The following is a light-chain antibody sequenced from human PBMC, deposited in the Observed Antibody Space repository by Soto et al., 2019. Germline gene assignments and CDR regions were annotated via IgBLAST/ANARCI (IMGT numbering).Light chain of an antibody. CDR2: GAS. CDR1: QSVSSSY. V-gene: IGKV3-20*01. J-gene: IGKJ1*01. CDR3: QQYGSSPTWT. Sequence: ESVLTQSPGTLSLSPGERATLSCRASQSVSSSYLAWYQQKPGQAPRLLIYGASSRATGIPDTFSGSGSGTDFTLTISRLEPEDFAVYYCQQYGSSPTWTFGQGTKVDIK.